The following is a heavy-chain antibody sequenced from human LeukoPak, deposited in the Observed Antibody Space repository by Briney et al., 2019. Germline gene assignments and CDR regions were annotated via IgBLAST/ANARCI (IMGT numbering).Heavy chain of an antibody. J-gene: IGHJ4*02. CDR1: GFTFSSYS. CDR2: ISSSSSYI. D-gene: IGHD4-23*01. Sequence: PGGSLRLSCAASGFTFSSYSMNWVRQAPGKGLEWVSSISSSSSYIYYADSVKGRLTISRDNAKNSLYLQMNSLRAEDTAVYYCARDLDYGGNSFDYWGQGTLVTVSS. V-gene: IGHV3-21*01. CDR3: ARDLDYGGNSFDY.